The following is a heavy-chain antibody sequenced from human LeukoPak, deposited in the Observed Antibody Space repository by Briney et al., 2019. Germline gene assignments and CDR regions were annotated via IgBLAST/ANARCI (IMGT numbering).Heavy chain of an antibody. J-gene: IGHJ5*02. Sequence: SQTLSLTCTVSGGSISRGSYYWSWIRQPAGKGLEWIGRIYTSGSTNYNPSLKSRVTISVDTSKNQFSLKLSSVTAADTAVYYCARERASWFDPWGQGTLVTVSS. V-gene: IGHV4-61*02. CDR1: GGSISRGSYY. CDR2: IYTSGST. CDR3: ARERASWFDP.